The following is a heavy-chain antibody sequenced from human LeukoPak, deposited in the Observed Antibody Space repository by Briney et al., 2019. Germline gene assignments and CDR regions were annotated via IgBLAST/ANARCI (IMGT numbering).Heavy chain of an antibody. J-gene: IGHJ3*02. CDR3: ARDHSQGLDI. V-gene: IGHV3-33*01. CDR1: GFTFSSYG. Sequence: GGALRLSCAASGFTFSSYGMHWVRPAPGQGLEWVAVIWYDGSNKYYADSVKGRFTISRDNSKNTLYLQMNSLRAEDTAVYYCARDHSQGLDIWGQGTMVTVSS. CDR2: IWYDGSNK.